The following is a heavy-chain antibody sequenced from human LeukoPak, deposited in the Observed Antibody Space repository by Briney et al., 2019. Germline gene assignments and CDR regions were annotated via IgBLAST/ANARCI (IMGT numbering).Heavy chain of an antibody. V-gene: IGHV1-8*03. CDR1: GYIFTTYD. D-gene: IGHD2-2*01. Sequence: GASVKVSCKASGYIFTTYDIGWVRQATGQGLEWMGWLNPNSGNAGYAQKFQGRVTISRNTSISTAYMELSSLRSEDTAVYYCARETRTCSSTSCYSFWFDPWGQGTLVTVSS. J-gene: IGHJ5*02. CDR3: ARETRTCSSTSCYSFWFDP. CDR2: LNPNSGNA.